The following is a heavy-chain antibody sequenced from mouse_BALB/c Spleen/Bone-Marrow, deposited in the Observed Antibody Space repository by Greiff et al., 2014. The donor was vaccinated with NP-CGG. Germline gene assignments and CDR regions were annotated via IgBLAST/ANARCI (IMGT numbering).Heavy chain of an antibody. V-gene: IGHV4-1*02. CDR2: INPDSSTI. CDR3: ARLGYYGGFAY. CDR1: GFDFSRYW. J-gene: IGHJ3*01. Sequence: EVQLQQSGGGLVQPGGSLKLSCAASGFDFSRYWMSWVRQAPGKGLEWIGEINPDSSTINYTPSLKDKFIISRDNAKKTLYLQMSKVRSEGTALYYCARLGYYGGFAYWGQGTLVTVSA. D-gene: IGHD2-3*01.